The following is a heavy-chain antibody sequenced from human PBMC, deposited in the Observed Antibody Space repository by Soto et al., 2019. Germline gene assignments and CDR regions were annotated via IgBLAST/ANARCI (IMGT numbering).Heavy chain of an antibody. J-gene: IGHJ4*02. CDR1: GGSISSSSYY. D-gene: IGHD6-19*01. CDR2: IYYSGST. CDR3: ARGEVVAGIGYFDY. V-gene: IGHV4-61*05. Sequence: SETLSLTCTVSGGSISSSSYYWGWIRQPPGKGLEWIGYIYYSGSTNYNPSLKSRVTISVDTSKNQFSLKLSSVTAADTAVYYCARGEVVAGIGYFDYWGQGTLVTVSS.